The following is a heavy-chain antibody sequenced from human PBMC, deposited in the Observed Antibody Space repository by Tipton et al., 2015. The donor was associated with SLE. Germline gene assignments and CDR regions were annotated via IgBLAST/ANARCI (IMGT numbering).Heavy chain of an antibody. J-gene: IGHJ4*02. Sequence: GPLRLSCAASGFTFSNYWMSWVRQAPGKGLEWVANIKQDGSEKYYVDSVKGRFTISRDNAKNSLYLQMNSLRAEDTAMYYCARGHYDFWSGYPIDYWGQGTLVTVSS. V-gene: IGHV3-7*01. CDR3: ARGHYDFWSGYPIDY. CDR2: IKQDGSEK. CDR1: GFTFSNYW. D-gene: IGHD3-3*01.